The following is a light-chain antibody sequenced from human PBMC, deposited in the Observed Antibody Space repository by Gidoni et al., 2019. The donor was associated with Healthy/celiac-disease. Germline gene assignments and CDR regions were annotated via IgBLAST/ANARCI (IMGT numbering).Light chain of an antibody. Sequence: SYELTQPLPVSVALGQTARITCGGNNIGSKNVHWHQQKPGQAPVLVIYRDSNRPSGIPERFSGSNSGNTATLTISRAQAGDEADYYCQVWDSSTVVFGGGTKLTVL. CDR1: NIGSKN. CDR3: QVWDSSTVV. J-gene: IGLJ2*01. V-gene: IGLV3-9*01. CDR2: RDS.